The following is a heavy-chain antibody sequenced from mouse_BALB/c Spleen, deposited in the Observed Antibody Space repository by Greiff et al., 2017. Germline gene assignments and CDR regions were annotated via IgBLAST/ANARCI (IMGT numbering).Heavy chain of an antibody. CDR3: VPAWDNAD. J-gene: IGHJ3*01. D-gene: IGHD4-1*01. V-gene: IGHV14-3*02. CDR1: GFNIKDTY. Sequence: EVKLVESGAELVKPGASVKLSCTASGFNIKDTYMHWVKQRPEQGLEWIGRIDPANGNTKYDPKFQGKATITADTSTNTAYLQLSSLTSEDTAVYYCVPAWDNADGGQGTLVTVSA. CDR2: IDPANGNT.